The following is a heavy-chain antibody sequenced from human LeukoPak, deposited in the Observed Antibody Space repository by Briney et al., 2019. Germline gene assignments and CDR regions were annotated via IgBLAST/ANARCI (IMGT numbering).Heavy chain of an antibody. CDR2: ISAYNGNT. Sequence: ASVKVSCKASGYTFTSYGISWVRQAPGQGLEWMGWISAYNGNTNYAQKLQGRVTMTTDTSTSTAYMELRSLRSDDTAVYYCARSGYCSSTICYRRAFDIWGQGTMVTVSS. J-gene: IGHJ3*02. V-gene: IGHV1-18*01. CDR3: ARSGYCSSTICYRRAFDI. CDR1: GYTFTSYG. D-gene: IGHD2-2*02.